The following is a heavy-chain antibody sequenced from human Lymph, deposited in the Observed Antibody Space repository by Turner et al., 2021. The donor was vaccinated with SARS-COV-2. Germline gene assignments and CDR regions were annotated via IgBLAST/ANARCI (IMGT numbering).Heavy chain of an antibody. D-gene: IGHD4-4*01. Sequence: EVQLVESGGGLVKPGGSLRLSCAASGLTFSTYSMNWVRQAPGKGLEWVSSISRSSTNIYYADSVKGRFTISRDNAKNSLYLQMNSLRAEDTAVYYCARDPLVEMPTVFVTLDYWGQGTLVTVSS. CDR3: ARDPLVEMPTVFVTLDY. CDR2: ISRSSTNI. CDR1: GLTFSTYS. V-gene: IGHV3-21*01. J-gene: IGHJ4*02.